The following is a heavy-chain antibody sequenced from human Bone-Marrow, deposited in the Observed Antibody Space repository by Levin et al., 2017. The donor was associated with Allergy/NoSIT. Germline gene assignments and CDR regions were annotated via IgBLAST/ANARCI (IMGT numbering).Heavy chain of an antibody. Sequence: QPGGSLRLSCAASGFTLNVYDMHWVRQAPGKGLEWVAVIWDDGSNEYYADSVKGRFTISRDNSKNTLYLQMNSLRAEDTAVYYCARNLYDFWSGYYPTWVALDPWGQGTLVTVSS. CDR2: IWDDGSNE. J-gene: IGHJ5*02. CDR3: ARNLYDFWSGYYPTWVALDP. D-gene: IGHD3-3*01. V-gene: IGHV3-33*01. CDR1: GFTLNVYD.